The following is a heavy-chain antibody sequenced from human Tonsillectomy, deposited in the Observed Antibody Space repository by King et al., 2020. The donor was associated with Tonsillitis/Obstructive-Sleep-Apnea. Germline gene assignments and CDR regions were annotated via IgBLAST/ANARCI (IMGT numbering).Heavy chain of an antibody. CDR2: IYYSGST. J-gene: IGHJ4*02. V-gene: IGHV4-59*01. CDR3: ARGNNYSEY. CDR1: GGSISSYY. Sequence: VQLQESGPGLVKPSETLSLTCTVSGGSISSYYWSWIRQPPGKGLEWIGYIYYSGSTNYNPSLKSRVSISVDTSENQFSLTLRSVTAAETAVYYCARGNNYSEYWGQGTLVTVSS.